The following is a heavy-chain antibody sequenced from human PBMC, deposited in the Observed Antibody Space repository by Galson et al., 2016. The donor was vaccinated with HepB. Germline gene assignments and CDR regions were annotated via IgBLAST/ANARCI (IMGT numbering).Heavy chain of an antibody. CDR3: ARVLSYSPHV. J-gene: IGHJ6*02. CDR1: GGSISSYY. Sequence: LSLTCTVSGGSISSYYWSWIRQPPGKGLEWIGHIYYSGNTYYNPSLKSRLTISVDTSKNQFSLKLTSVTAADTAVYYCARVLSYSPHVWGQGTTVTVSS. D-gene: IGHD2-15*01. V-gene: IGHV4-59*01. CDR2: IYYSGNT.